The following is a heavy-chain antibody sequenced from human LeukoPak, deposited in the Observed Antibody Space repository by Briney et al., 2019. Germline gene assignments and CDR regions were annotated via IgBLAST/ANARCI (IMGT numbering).Heavy chain of an antibody. Sequence: PGGSLRLSCAASGFTFSSYSMNWVRQAPGKGLEWVSYISSSSSTIYYADSVKGRFTISRDNAKNSLYLQMNSLRAEDTAVYYCARDHPLWFGESFDYWGQGTLVTVSS. CDR3: ARDHPLWFGESFDY. CDR1: GFTFSSYS. D-gene: IGHD3-10*01. V-gene: IGHV3-48*01. J-gene: IGHJ4*02. CDR2: ISSSSSTI.